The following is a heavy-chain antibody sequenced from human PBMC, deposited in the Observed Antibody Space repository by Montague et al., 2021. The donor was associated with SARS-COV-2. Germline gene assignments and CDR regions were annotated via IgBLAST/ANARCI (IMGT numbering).Heavy chain of an antibody. J-gene: IGHJ4*02. D-gene: IGHD3-22*01. Sequence: YSGITDYNPSHNSRVTLSLDTSKNQFSLNLRSVTAADTAFYYCARVHYYTGYVDSWGQGTLVSVSS. CDR2: YSGIT. CDR3: ARVHYYTGYVDS. V-gene: IGHV4-59*01.